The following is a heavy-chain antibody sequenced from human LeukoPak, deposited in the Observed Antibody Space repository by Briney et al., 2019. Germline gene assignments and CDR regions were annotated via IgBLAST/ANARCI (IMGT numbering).Heavy chain of an antibody. J-gene: IGHJ4*02. CDR1: GFTFSDYA. CDR2: ISGTGGDT. Sequence: GGSLRLSCAASGFTFSDYAMNWVRQAPGKGLEWVSGISGTGGDTHYADSVKGRFTISRDKSKSSLYLLMNSLTVEDTAVYYCAKDRVFRGAFFDSWGQGTLVTVSS. V-gene: IGHV3-23*01. D-gene: IGHD3-10*01. CDR3: AKDRVFRGAFFDS.